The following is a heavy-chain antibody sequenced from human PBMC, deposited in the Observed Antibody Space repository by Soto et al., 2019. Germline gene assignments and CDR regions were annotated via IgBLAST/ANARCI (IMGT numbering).Heavy chain of an antibody. D-gene: IGHD6-19*01. Sequence: QLQLQESGPGLVKPSETLSLTCTVSGGSISSSSYYWGWIRQPPGKGLEWIGSIYYSGSTYYNPSPKSRVTISVDTSKNQFSLKLSSVTAADTAVYYCARLGFGSGWYQGPHWGQGTLVTVSS. CDR3: ARLGFGSGWYQGPH. V-gene: IGHV4-39*01. J-gene: IGHJ4*02. CDR2: IYYSGST. CDR1: GGSISSSSYY.